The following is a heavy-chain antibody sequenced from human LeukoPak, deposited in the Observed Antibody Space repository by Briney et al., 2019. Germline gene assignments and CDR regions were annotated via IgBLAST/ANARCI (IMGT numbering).Heavy chain of an antibody. Sequence: PSETLSLTCTVSGGSISSSSYYWGWIRQPPGKGLEWIGSIYYSGSTYYNPSLKSRVTISVDTSKNQFSLKLNSVTAADTAVYYCARAPYGSGSLPYYYGMDVWGQGTTVTVSS. J-gene: IGHJ6*02. CDR3: ARAPYGSGSLPYYYGMDV. CDR1: GGSISSSSYY. CDR2: IYYSGST. D-gene: IGHD3-10*01. V-gene: IGHV4-39*07.